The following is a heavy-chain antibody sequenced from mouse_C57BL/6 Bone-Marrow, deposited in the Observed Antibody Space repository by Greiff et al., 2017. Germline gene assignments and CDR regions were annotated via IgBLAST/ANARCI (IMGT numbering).Heavy chain of an antibody. CDR2: IHPNSGST. Sequence: VQLQQPGASVKLSCKASGYTFTSYWMHWAKQRPGQGLEWIGMIHPNSGSTNYNEKFKSKATLTVDKSSSTAYMQLSSLTSEDSAVYYCARKGYGGYFDVWGTGTTVTVSS. V-gene: IGHV1-64*01. CDR1: GYTFTSYW. D-gene: IGHD2-2*01. CDR3: ARKGYGGYFDV. J-gene: IGHJ1*03.